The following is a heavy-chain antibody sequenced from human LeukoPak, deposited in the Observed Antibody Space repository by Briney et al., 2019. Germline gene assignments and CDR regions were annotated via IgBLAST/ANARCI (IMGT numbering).Heavy chain of an antibody. CDR1: GFTVSSSY. V-gene: IGHV3-53*01. D-gene: IGHD2-2*01. J-gene: IGHJ4*02. Sequence: GGSLRLSCAASGFTVSSSYISWVRQAPGKGLEWVSAIYSGGTTYYANSVKGRFTISRDNSKNMLYLLMNSLRAEDTAIYHCARQTGASTNFDNWGQGTLVAVSS. CDR2: IYSGGTT. CDR3: ARQTGASTNFDN.